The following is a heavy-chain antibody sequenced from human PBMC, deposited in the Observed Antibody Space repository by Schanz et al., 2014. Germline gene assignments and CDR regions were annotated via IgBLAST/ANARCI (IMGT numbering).Heavy chain of an antibody. D-gene: IGHD3-10*01. V-gene: IGHV1-69*09. Sequence: QVQLVQSGAEVKKPGSSVKVSCRASGGTFDSYTLSWMRQARGQGPELVGRIVPVVNVTLYTPTFKGRVTITSDTSTGTAYMELKNLRYEDTAVYYCAGYGSDNYSDPWGQGTLVTVSS. CDR1: GGTFDSYT. CDR2: IVPVVNVT. J-gene: IGHJ5*02. CDR3: AGYGSDNYSDP.